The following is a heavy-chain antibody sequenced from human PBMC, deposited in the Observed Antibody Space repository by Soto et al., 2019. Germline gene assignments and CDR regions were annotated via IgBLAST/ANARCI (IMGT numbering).Heavy chain of an antibody. J-gene: IGHJ4*02. CDR3: AKGQNYYDSLSSRMFDY. CDR1: GFTFSSYA. Sequence: GGSLRLSCAVSGFTFSSYALSWVRQAPGKGLEWVSSISGSGGSTHYADSVRGRFTISRDNSKKTLYLQINRLRTEDTAVYYCAKGQNYYDSLSSRMFDYWGQRTLVTVSS. CDR2: ISGSGGST. V-gene: IGHV3-23*01. D-gene: IGHD3-22*01.